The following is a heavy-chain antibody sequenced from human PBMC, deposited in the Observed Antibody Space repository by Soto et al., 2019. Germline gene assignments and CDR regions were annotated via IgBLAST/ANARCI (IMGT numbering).Heavy chain of an antibody. V-gene: IGHV4-31*03. CDR2: IYYSGST. J-gene: IGHJ6*02. D-gene: IGHD3-10*01. CDR1: GGSISSGGYY. Sequence: SETLSLTCTVSGGSISSGGYYWSWIRQHPGKGLEWIGYIYYSGSTYYNPSLKSRVTISVDTSKNQFSLKLSSVTAADTAVYYCARDSQNNYSGSGRPYYYYGMDVWGQGTTVTVSS. CDR3: ARDSQNNYSGSGRPYYYYGMDV.